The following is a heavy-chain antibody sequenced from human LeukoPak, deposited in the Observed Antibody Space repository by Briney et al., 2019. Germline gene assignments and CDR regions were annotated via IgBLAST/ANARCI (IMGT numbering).Heavy chain of an antibody. CDR3: ARAGSSIAARPPDY. Sequence: SETLSLNCTVSGASFSSSPYFWGWVRQPPGKGLEWVGSVSDSGRAFYNPSLKSRVTISIDTFKNDFSLRLTSVAAADTAVYYCARAGSSIAARPPDYWGQGTLVIVSS. CDR1: GASFSSSPYF. D-gene: IGHD6-6*01. CDR2: VSDSGRA. V-gene: IGHV4-39*07. J-gene: IGHJ4*02.